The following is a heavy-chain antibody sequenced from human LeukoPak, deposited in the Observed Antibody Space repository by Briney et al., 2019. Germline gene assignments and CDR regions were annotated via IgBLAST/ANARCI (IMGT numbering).Heavy chain of an antibody. CDR2: ISGSGGST. V-gene: IGHV3-23*01. Sequence: GGSLRLSCAASGFTFSSYAMGWVRQAPGKGLEWVSAISGSGGSTYYADSVKGRFTISRDNSKNTLYLQMNSLRAEDTAVYYCANTPVRGTVTHFDYWGQGTLVTVSS. CDR3: ANTPVRGTVTHFDY. D-gene: IGHD4-17*01. CDR1: GFTFSSYA. J-gene: IGHJ4*02.